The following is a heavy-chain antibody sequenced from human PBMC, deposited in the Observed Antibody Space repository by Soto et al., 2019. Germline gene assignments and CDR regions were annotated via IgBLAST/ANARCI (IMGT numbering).Heavy chain of an antibody. D-gene: IGHD3-9*01. CDR1: GGSISSGDYY. CDR3: ARVLRYFDWLLEETLDY. V-gene: IGHV4-30-4*01. J-gene: IGHJ4*02. Sequence: QVQLQESGPGLVKPSQTLSLTCTVSGGSISSGDYYWSWIRQPPGKGLEWIGYIYYSGSTYYNPSLKSRVTISVDTSKNQFSLKLSSVTAADTAVYYCARVLRYFDWLLEETLDYWGQGTLVTVSS. CDR2: IYYSGST.